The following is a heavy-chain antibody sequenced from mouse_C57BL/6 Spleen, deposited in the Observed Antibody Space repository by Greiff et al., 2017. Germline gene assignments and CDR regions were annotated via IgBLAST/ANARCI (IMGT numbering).Heavy chain of an antibody. J-gene: IGHJ1*03. CDR2: INPSTGGT. CDR3: AFITTVVARYFDV. V-gene: IGHV1-42*01. D-gene: IGHD1-1*01. Sequence: VQLQQSGPELVKPGASVKISCKASGYSFTGYYMNWVKQSPEKSLEWIGEINPSTGGTTYNQKFKAKATLTVDKSSSTAYMQLKSLTSEDSAFYYCAFITTVVARYFDVWGTGTTVTVSS. CDR1: GYSFTGYY.